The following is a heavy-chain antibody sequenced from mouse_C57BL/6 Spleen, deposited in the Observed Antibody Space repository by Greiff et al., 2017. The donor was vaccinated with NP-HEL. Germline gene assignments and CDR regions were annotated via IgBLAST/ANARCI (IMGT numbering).Heavy chain of an antibody. CDR2: SRNKANDYTT. V-gene: IGHV7-1*01. Sequence: EVKLMDSGGGLVQSGRSLRLSCATSGFTFSDFYMEWVRQAPGKGLEWIAASRNKANDYTTEYSASVKGRFIVSRDTSQSILYLQMNALRAEDTAIYYCARDAALEWYFDVWGTGTTVTVSS. CDR3: ARDAALEWYFDV. CDR1: GFTFSDFY. J-gene: IGHJ1*03.